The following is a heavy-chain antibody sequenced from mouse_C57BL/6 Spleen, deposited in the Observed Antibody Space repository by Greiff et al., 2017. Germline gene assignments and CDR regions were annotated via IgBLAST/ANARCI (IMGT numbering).Heavy chain of an antibody. CDR2: IRNKANGYTT. J-gene: IGHJ4*01. Sequence: EVKLMESGGGLVQPGGSLSLSCAASGFTFTAYYMSWVRQPPGKALEWLGFIRNKANGYTTEYSASVKGRFTISRDNSQSILYLQMNALRAEDSATYYCARYYSGTDYAMDYWGQGTSVTVSS. CDR3: ARYYSGTDYAMDY. CDR1: GFTFTAYY. D-gene: IGHD1-1*01. V-gene: IGHV7-3*01.